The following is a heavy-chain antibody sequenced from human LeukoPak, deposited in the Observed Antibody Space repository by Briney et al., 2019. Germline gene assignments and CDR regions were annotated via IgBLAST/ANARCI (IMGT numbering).Heavy chain of an antibody. D-gene: IGHD3-22*01. Sequence: GGPLRLSCAASGFTFSSYGMHWVRQAPGRGLEWVAVISYDGSNKYYADSVKGRFTISRDNSKNTLYLQMNSRRAEDTAVYYCAKADSSYDSSGYFGYWGQGTLVTVSS. CDR3: AKADSSYDSSGYFGY. CDR2: ISYDGSNK. J-gene: IGHJ4*02. V-gene: IGHV3-30*18. CDR1: GFTFSSYG.